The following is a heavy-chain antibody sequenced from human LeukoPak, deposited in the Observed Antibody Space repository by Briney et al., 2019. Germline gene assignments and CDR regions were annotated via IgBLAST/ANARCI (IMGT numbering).Heavy chain of an antibody. V-gene: IGHV3-30*03. CDR3: VRERGDRRVDD. Sequence: GGSLRLSCAASGFTFSSYGMHWVRQAPGKGLEWVAVISYDGSNKYFADSVKGRFTISRDNSKNTLYLEVNSLRAEDTGVYWCVRERGDRRVDDWGQGTLVTVSS. CDR2: ISYDGSNK. CDR1: GFTFSSYG. J-gene: IGHJ4*02. D-gene: IGHD2-21*02.